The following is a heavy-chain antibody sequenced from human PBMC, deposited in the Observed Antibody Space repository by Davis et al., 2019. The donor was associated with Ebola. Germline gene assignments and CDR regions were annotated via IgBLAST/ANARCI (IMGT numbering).Heavy chain of an antibody. CDR3: ATGVQLGLFNY. Sequence: PGGSLRLSCAASTLTFSSYSMTWIRQAPGKGLEWVASISSPSTYISYTDSVKGRFTISRDNAKASLSLEMNDLRVDDTAVYYCATGVQLGLFNYWGQGTLVTVSS. D-gene: IGHD2-2*01. V-gene: IGHV3-21*01. CDR2: ISSPSTYI. CDR1: TLTFSSYS. J-gene: IGHJ4*02.